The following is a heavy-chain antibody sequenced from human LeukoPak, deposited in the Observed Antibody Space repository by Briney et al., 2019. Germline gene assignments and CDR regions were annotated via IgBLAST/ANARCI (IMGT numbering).Heavy chain of an antibody. J-gene: IGHJ4*02. D-gene: IGHD7-27*01. CDR2: MSPNSGNT. V-gene: IGHV1-8*01. CDR1: GYTFTSYD. CDR3: TRGPPNWGYDY. Sequence: ASVKVSCKASGYTFTSYDINWVRQATGQGLEWMGWMSPNSGNTGYAQKFQGRVTMTRSTSMSTAYMELSSLKSEDTAVHYCTRGPPNWGYDYWGQGTLVTVSS.